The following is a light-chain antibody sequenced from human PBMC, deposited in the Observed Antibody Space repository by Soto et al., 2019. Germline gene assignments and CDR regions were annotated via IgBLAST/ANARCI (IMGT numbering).Light chain of an antibody. CDR1: SSDVGGYNY. CDR3: TSYTSSSTLEV. CDR2: DVS. J-gene: IGLJ2*01. Sequence: QSALTQPASVSGSPGQSITISCTGTSSDVGGYNYVSWYQQHPGKAPKLMLYDVSYRPSGVSNRFSGSKSGNTASLTISGLQAEDEADYYCTSYTSSSTLEVFGGGTKVTVL. V-gene: IGLV2-14*01.